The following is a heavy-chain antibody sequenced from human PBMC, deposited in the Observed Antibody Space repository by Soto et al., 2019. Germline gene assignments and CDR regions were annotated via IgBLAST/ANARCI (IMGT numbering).Heavy chain of an antibody. CDR1: GYTFTSYD. Sequence: ASVKVSCKASGYTFTSYDINWVRQATGQGLEWMGWMNPNSGNTGYAQKFQGRVTMTRNTSISTAYMELSSLRSEDTAVYYCARGDKYDFWSGYYTGYYYYYMDVWGKGTTVTVS. V-gene: IGHV1-8*01. J-gene: IGHJ6*03. CDR2: MNPNSGNT. D-gene: IGHD3-3*01. CDR3: ARGDKYDFWSGYYTGYYYYYMDV.